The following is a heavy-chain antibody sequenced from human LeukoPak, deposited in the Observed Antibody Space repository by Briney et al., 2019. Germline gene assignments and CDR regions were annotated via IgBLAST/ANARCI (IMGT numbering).Heavy chain of an antibody. D-gene: IGHD6-13*01. CDR3: ARDQYSIAAAHDAFDI. CDR1: GGSISSGDYY. V-gene: IGHV4-30-4*08. Sequence: NASETLSLTCTVSGGSISSGDYYWSWIRQPPGKGLEWIGYIYYSGSTYYNPSLKSRVTISVDTSKNQFSLKLSSVTAADTAVYYCARDQYSIAAAHDAFDIWGQGTMVTVSS. CDR2: IYYSGST. J-gene: IGHJ3*02.